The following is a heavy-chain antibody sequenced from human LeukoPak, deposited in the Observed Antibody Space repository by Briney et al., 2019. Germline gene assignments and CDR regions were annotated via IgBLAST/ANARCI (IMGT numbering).Heavy chain of an antibody. V-gene: IGHV4-30-4*01. CDR2: IYYSGST. Sequence: PSETLSLTCTVSGGSISSGDYYWSWIRQPPGKGLEWIGYIYYSGSTYYNPSLKSRVTISVDTSKNQFSLKLSSVTAADTAVYYCARVSGYGDYVVDYWGQGTLVTVSS. CDR1: GGSISSGDYY. J-gene: IGHJ4*02. D-gene: IGHD4-17*01. CDR3: ARVSGYGDYVVDY.